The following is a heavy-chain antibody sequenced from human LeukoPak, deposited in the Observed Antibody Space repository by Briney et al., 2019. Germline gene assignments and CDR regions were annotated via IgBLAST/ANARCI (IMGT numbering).Heavy chain of an antibody. Sequence: GASVKVSCKASGGTFSSYAISWVRQAPGQGLEWMGGIIPIFGTANYAQKFQGRVTITADESTSTAYMELSSLRSEDTAVYYCARGRRYSGYDWAYWGQGTLVTVSS. D-gene: IGHD5-12*01. CDR3: ARGRRYSGYDWAY. J-gene: IGHJ4*02. V-gene: IGHV1-69*13. CDR1: GGTFSSYA. CDR2: IIPIFGTA.